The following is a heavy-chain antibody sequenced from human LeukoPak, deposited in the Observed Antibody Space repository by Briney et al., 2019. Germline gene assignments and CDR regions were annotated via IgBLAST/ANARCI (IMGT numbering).Heavy chain of an antibody. CDR2: INHSGST. Sequence: SETLSLTCAVYGGSFSSYYWSWIRQPPGKGLEWIGEINHSGSTNYNPSLKSRVTISVDTSKNQFSLKLSSVTAADTAVYYCARGMTYCSSTSCPLFDYWGQATLVTVSS. J-gene: IGHJ4*02. CDR3: ARGMTYCSSTSCPLFDY. CDR1: GGSFSSYY. V-gene: IGHV4-34*01. D-gene: IGHD2-2*01.